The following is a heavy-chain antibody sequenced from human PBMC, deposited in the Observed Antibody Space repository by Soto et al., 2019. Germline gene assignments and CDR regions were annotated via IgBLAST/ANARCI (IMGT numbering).Heavy chain of an antibody. CDR1: GGSISSTNW. D-gene: IGHD2-8*02. Sequence: QVQLQESGPELVKPSGTLSLTCAISGGSISSTNWWTWVRQPPGKGLEWVAEIYHSGSTNYNPSLNSRVPISVNKTNNQFTRMLSSVTAADTAVDYCPRGSTGLLDYGGQGALFTASS. CDR3: PRGSTGLLDY. CDR2: IYHSGST. V-gene: IGHV4-4*02. J-gene: IGHJ4*02.